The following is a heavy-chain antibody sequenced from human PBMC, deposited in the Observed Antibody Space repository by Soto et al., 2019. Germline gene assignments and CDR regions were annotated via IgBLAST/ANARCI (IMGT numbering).Heavy chain of an antibody. CDR3: AKDSDSGYDWFDY. CDR2: ISYDGSNK. J-gene: IGHJ4*02. CDR1: GFTFSSYG. V-gene: IGHV3-30*18. Sequence: QVQLVESGGGVVQPGRSLRLSCAASGFTFSSYGMHWVRQAPGKGLEWVAVISYDGSNKYYADSVKGRFTISRDNPKNTLYLQMNSLRAEDTAVYYCAKDSDSGYDWFDYWGQGTLVTVSS. D-gene: IGHD5-12*01.